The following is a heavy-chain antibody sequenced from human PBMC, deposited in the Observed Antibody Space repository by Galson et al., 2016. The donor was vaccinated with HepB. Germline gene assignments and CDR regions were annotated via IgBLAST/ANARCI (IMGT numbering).Heavy chain of an antibody. D-gene: IGHD6-19*01. CDR2: ISGSDGST. Sequence: SLRLSCAASGFTFRIYAVTWVHQAPGKGLEWVSTISGSDGSTYYADSVTGRFTISRDNSKNTLYLQMNSLRAEDTAVYYCAKLEWLVLRTPFDYWGQGTLVTVSS. V-gene: IGHV3-23*01. J-gene: IGHJ4*02. CDR1: GFTFRIYA. CDR3: AKLEWLVLRTPFDY.